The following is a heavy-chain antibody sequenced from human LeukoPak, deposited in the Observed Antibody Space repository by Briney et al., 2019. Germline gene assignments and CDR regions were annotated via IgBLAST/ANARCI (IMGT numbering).Heavy chain of an antibody. Sequence: SVTVSCKASGGTFSSYAISWVRQAPGQGLEWMGRIIPILGIANYAQKLQGSVTMTTDTSTSTAYMELRSLRSDDTAVYYCARDPRFHYYGSGSYFDYWGQGTLVTVSS. D-gene: IGHD3-10*01. J-gene: IGHJ4*02. V-gene: IGHV1-69*04. CDR1: GGTFSSYA. CDR2: IIPILGIA. CDR3: ARDPRFHYYGSGSYFDY.